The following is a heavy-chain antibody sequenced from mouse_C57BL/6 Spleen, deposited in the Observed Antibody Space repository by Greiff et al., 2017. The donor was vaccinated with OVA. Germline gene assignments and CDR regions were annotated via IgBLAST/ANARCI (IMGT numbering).Heavy chain of an antibody. D-gene: IGHD2-4*01. CDR2: IDPSDSYT. J-gene: IGHJ3*01. V-gene: IGHV1-50*01. CDR3: ARRGYDYDSAWFAY. Sequence: QVQLQQPGAELVKPGASVKLSCKASGYTFTSYWMQWVKQRPGQGLEWIGEIDPSDSYTNYNQKFKGKATLTVDTSSSTAYMQLSSLTSEDSAVYYCARRGYDYDSAWFAYWGQGTLVTVSA. CDR1: GYTFTSYW.